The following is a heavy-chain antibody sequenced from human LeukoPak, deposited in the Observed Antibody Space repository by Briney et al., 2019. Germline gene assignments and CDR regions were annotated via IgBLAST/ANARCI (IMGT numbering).Heavy chain of an antibody. J-gene: IGHJ4*02. D-gene: IGHD3-10*01. V-gene: IGHV3-23*01. CDR1: GFTFSNFA. CDR3: AKDANYYGSGSYYDY. CDR2: ISGSGGST. Sequence: GGSLRLSCTVSGFTFSNFAMSWVRQAPGKGLEWVSAISGSGGSTYYADSVKGRFTISRDNSKNTLYLQMNSLRAEDTAVYYCAKDANYYGSGSYYDYWGQGTLVTVSS.